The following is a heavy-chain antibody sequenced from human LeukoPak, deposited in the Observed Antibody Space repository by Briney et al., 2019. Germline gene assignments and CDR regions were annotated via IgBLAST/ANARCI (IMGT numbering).Heavy chain of an antibody. CDR1: GGSISNYH. Sequence: SETLSLTCTVSGGSISNYHWSWIRQPAGKVLEWIGRVYTSGSTNYKPSLKSRLTISVDKSKNQFSLKLSSVTAADTAVYHCARERYYDSSGYYSRNYYYYMDVWGKGTTVTVSS. D-gene: IGHD3-22*01. CDR3: ARERYYDSSGYYSRNYYYYMDV. V-gene: IGHV4-4*07. J-gene: IGHJ6*03. CDR2: VYTSGST.